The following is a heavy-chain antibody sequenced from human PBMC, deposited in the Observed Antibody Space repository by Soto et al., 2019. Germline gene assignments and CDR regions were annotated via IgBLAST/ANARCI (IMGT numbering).Heavy chain of an antibody. CDR1: GFTVSTYW. CDR3: TTSPHRDSERVFV. Sequence: EVQLVESGGGLVQPGGSLRLSCAASGFTVSTYWMSWVRRTPGKGLEWVANMKEDGTEKYYVDSVRGRLTVSRDNAKSSLYLQMNSLRVEDTAVYYCTTSPHRDSERVFVWCQGATVSVSS. CDR2: MKEDGTEK. J-gene: IGHJ6*02. D-gene: IGHD1-26*01. V-gene: IGHV3-7*01.